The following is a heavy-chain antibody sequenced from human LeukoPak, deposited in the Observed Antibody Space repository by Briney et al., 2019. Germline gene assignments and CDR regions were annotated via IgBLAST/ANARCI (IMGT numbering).Heavy chain of an antibody. J-gene: IGHJ5*02. V-gene: IGHV3-23*01. Sequence: PGGSLRLSCAASGFTFSSYAMSWVRQAPGKGLEWVSAISGSGGSTYYADSVKGRFTISRDNSKNTLYLQMNSLRAEDTAVYYCAKGPSHYDYVWGSYPPENWFDPWGQGTLVTVSS. CDR1: GFTFSSYA. CDR3: AKGPSHYDYVWGSYPPENWFDP. D-gene: IGHD3-16*02. CDR2: ISGSGGST.